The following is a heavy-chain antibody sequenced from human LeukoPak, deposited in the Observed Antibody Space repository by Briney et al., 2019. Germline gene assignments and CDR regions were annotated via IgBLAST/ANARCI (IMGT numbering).Heavy chain of an antibody. CDR2: ISGSGGST. D-gene: IGHD3-10*01. CDR3: AKDKGSYDAFDI. J-gene: IGHJ3*02. Sequence: GGSLRLSCAASGFTVSSNYMSWVRQAPGKGLEWVSAISGSGGSTYYADSVKGRFTISRDNSKNTLYLQMNSLRAEDTAVYYCAKDKGSYDAFDIWGQGTMVTVSS. CDR1: GFTVSSNY. V-gene: IGHV3-23*01.